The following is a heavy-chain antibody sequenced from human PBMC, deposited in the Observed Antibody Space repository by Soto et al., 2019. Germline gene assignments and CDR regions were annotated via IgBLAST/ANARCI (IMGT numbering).Heavy chain of an antibody. CDR2: IWYEGSNK. Sequence: GGSVRLSCAASGFTFSSYGMDGVRQDTGKGVERVAVIWYEGSNKSFAASLKARFTTSSDNSKTTLYLPMTSLRAQDTAVYYCSRRLAPQTFYVLWSGYYYYYRLDFWGQGTTVTVSS. CDR1: GFTFSSYG. D-gene: IGHD3-3*01. J-gene: IGHJ6*02. V-gene: IGHV3-33*01. CDR3: SRRLAPQTFYVLWSGYYYYYRLDF.